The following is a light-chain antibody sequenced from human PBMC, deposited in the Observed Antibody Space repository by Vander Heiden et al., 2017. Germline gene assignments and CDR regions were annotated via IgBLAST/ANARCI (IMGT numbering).Light chain of an antibody. J-gene: IGKJ1*01. CDR2: AAS. CDR3: QQSYSTHT. V-gene: IGKV1-39*01. Sequence: DIQMTQSPSSLSASVGDRVTITCRASQSISSYLNWYQQKPGQAPKLLIYAASSLQSGVPSRLSGSGYGTDFTLTISSLQPEDFATYYCQQSYSTHTFGQGTKVEIK. CDR1: QSISSY.